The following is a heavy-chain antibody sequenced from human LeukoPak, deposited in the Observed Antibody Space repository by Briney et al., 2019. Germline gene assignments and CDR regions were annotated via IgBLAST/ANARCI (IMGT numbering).Heavy chain of an antibody. V-gene: IGHV4-59*01. Sequence: SETLSLTCTVSGGSISSYYWSWIRQPPGKGLEWLGYIYYSGSTNYNPSLKSRVTISVDTSKNHFSLNLRSVTAADTAVYYCAKAGDSSGWYNWLDPWGQGTLVTVSS. CDR1: GGSISSYY. D-gene: IGHD6-19*01. J-gene: IGHJ5*02. CDR2: IYYSGST. CDR3: AKAGDSSGWYNWLDP.